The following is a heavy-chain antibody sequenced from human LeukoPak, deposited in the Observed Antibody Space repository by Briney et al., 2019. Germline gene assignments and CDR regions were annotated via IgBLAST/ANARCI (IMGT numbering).Heavy chain of an antibody. J-gene: IGHJ6*02. Sequence: PGRSLRLSCAASGFTFSSYAMHWVRQAPGKGLEWVAVISYDGSNKYYADSVKGRFTISRDNSKNTLYLQMNSLRAEDTAVYYCARDHRSSSSWYYYYYGMDVWGQGTTVTVSS. CDR3: ARDHRSSSSWYYYYYGMDV. CDR1: GFTFSSYA. V-gene: IGHV3-30-3*01. CDR2: ISYDGSNK. D-gene: IGHD6-13*01.